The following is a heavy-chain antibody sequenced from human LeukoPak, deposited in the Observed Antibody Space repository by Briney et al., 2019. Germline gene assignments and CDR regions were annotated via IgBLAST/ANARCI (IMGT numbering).Heavy chain of an antibody. V-gene: IGHV4-4*07. CDR3: AREEYYYDSVGKRYYFDY. CDR2: IYASGST. D-gene: IGHD3-22*01. CDR1: SGSITNYY. Sequence: SETLSLTCTVSSGSITNYYWSWIRQPAGKGLEWIGRIYASGSTNYNPSLKSRVTMSVDTSKNLFSLKLKYVTAADTATYYCAREEYYYDSVGKRYYFDYWGQGTLVTVSS. J-gene: IGHJ4*02.